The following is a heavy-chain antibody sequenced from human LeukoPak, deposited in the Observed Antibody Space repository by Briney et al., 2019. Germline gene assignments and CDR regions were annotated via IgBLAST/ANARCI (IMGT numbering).Heavy chain of an antibody. CDR2: IKQDGSEK. D-gene: IGHD6-13*01. CDR3: ARARELSSWYVDYYYGMDV. Sequence: GGSLRLSCAASGFTFSSYWMSWVRQAPGKGLEWVANIKQDGSEKYYVDSVKGRFTISRDNAKNSLYLQMNSLRAEDTAAYYCARARELSSWYVDYYYGMDVWGQGTTVTVSS. J-gene: IGHJ6*02. CDR1: GFTFSSYW. V-gene: IGHV3-7*01.